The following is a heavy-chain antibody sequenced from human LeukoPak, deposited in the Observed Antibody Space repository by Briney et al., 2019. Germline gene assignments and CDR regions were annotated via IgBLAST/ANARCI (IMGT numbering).Heavy chain of an antibody. CDR2: ISGSGGST. V-gene: IGHV3-23*01. Sequence: GGSLRLSCAASGFTFSSYAMSWVRQAPGKGLEWVSAISGSGGSTHYADSVKGRFTISRGNSKNTLYMQMNSLRAEDTAVYYCAKDGVLRGVIPIQFDYWGQGTLVTVSS. CDR1: GFTFSSYA. D-gene: IGHD3-10*01. CDR3: AKDGVLRGVIPIQFDY. J-gene: IGHJ4*02.